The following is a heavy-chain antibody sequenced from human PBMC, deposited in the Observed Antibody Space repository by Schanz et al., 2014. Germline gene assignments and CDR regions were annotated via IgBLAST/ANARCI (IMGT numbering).Heavy chain of an antibody. CDR1: EYSFTSYS. D-gene: IGHD5-12*01. Sequence: QVHLVQSGAEVKRPGASVKVSCKASEYSFTSYSMHWVRQAPGQRLEWMGWINTGGGDTKYSQNFQGRVTITRDTSASTAYMELSSLRSEDTAVYSCARGIGGYGANNYFDYCGQGTLVTVSS. J-gene: IGHJ4*02. CDR2: INTGGGDT. V-gene: IGHV1-3*04. CDR3: ARGIGGYGANNYFDY.